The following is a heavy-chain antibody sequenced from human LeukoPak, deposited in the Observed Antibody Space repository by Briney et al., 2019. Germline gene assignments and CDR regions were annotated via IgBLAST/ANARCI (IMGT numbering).Heavy chain of an antibody. Sequence: PGGSLRLSCAASGFTLSSYAISWVRQAPGKGLEWVSAISGSGGSTYYADSVKGRFTISRDNSKNTVCLQMNSLRAEDTALYYCAKGAGPTTVLPFDYWGQGTLVTVSS. CDR2: ISGSGGST. D-gene: IGHD4-17*01. CDR1: GFTLSSYA. J-gene: IGHJ4*02. CDR3: AKGAGPTTVLPFDY. V-gene: IGHV3-23*01.